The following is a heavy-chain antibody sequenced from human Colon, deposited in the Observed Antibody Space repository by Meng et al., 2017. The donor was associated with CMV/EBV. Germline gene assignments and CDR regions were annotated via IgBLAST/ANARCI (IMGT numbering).Heavy chain of an antibody. Sequence: GESLKISCSASGFSFRDFDMHWVRQAPGKGLEGVAFMRFDGSKTSLAESVKGRFIISRDDSKNTLYQQMNSLRADDTAVYYCARLLGRLVGASSDVDRWGQGTLVTVSS. D-gene: IGHD1-26*01. CDR2: MRFDGSKT. CDR1: GFSFRDFD. CDR3: ARLLGRLVGASSDVDR. J-gene: IGHJ5*02. V-gene: IGHV3-30*02.